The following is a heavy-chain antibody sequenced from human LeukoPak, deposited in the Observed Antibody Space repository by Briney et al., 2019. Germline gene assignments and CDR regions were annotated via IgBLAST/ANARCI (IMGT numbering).Heavy chain of an antibody. CDR1: GGTFSSYA. J-gene: IGHJ4*02. D-gene: IGHD2-21*02. Sequence: SVKVSCKASGGTFSSYAISWVRQAPGQGLEWMGGIIPIFGTANYAQKFQGRVTITADESTSTAYMELSSLRSEDTAVYYCARDCGGDCYPKYYFDYWGQGTLVTVSS. CDR2: IIPIFGTA. CDR3: ARDCGGDCYPKYYFDY. V-gene: IGHV1-69*13.